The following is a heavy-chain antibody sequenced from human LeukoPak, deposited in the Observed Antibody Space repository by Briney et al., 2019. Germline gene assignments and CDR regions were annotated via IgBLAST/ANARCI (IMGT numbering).Heavy chain of an antibody. CDR1: GFTFSSYS. D-gene: IGHD2-2*02. J-gene: IGHJ6*02. V-gene: IGHV3-23*01. CDR2: ISGSGGST. Sequence: PGGSLRLSCAASGFTFSSYSMNWVRQAPGKGLEWVSAISGSGGSTYYADSVKGRFTISRDNSKNTLYLQMNSLRAEDTAVYYCAKDRERCSSTSCYIGYYYYGMDVWGQGTTVTVSS. CDR3: AKDRERCSSTSCYIGYYYYGMDV.